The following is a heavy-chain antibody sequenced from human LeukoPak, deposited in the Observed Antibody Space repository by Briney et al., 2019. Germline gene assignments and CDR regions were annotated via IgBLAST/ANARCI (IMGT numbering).Heavy chain of an antibody. CDR3: ARGPWFRGSGSYYPRSFDY. D-gene: IGHD3-10*01. J-gene: IGHJ4*02. CDR1: GGSFSGYY. Sequence: SETLSLTCAVYGGSFSGYYWSWIRRPPGKGLEWIGEINHSGSTNYNPSLKSRVTMSVDTSKNQFSLKLSSVTAADTAVYYCARGPWFRGSGSYYPRSFDYWGQGTLVTVSS. V-gene: IGHV4-34*01. CDR2: INHSGST.